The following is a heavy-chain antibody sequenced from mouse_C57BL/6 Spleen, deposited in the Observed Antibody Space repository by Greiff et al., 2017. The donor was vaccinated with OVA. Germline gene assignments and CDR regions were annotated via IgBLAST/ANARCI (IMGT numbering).Heavy chain of an antibody. D-gene: IGHD1-1*01. J-gene: IGHJ2*01. CDR1: GFSLTSYG. Sequence: VKLMASGPGLVAPSQSLSITCTVSGFSLTSYGVSWVRQPPGKGLEWLGVIWGDGSTNYHSTLISRLSISKDNSKSQVVLKLNSLQTDDTATYYCAKADYGSAFDYWGKGTTLTVSS. CDR2: IWGDGST. CDR3: AKADYGSAFDY. V-gene: IGHV2-3*01.